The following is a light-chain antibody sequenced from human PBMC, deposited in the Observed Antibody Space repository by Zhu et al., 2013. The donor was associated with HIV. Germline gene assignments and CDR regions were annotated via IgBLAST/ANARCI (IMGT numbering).Light chain of an antibody. CDR1: QNIAGF. CDR2: GAS. V-gene: IGKV1-12*01. J-gene: IGKJ3*01. Sequence: DIQMTQSPPSVSASVGDTVIITCRASQNIAGFLAWYQMRPGTAPKLLVYGASYLQSGVPSRFSGSGSGTEFTLTISRLQPEDFATYYCQQANSFPPSFGPGTKVDVK. CDR3: QQANSFPPS.